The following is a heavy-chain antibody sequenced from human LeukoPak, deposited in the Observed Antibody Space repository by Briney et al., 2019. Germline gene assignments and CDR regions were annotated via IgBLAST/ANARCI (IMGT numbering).Heavy chain of an antibody. CDR1: GGSISSSSYY. V-gene: IGHV4-39*07. CDR2: IYYSGST. Sequence: SETLSLTCTVSGGSISSSSYYWGWIRQPPGKGLKWIGSIYYSGSTYYNPSLKSRVTISVDTSKNQFSLKLSSVTATDTAVYYCARVGSSYYDSSGYHYTVDYWGQGTLVTVS. CDR3: ARVGSSYYDSSGYHYTVDY. D-gene: IGHD3-22*01. J-gene: IGHJ4*02.